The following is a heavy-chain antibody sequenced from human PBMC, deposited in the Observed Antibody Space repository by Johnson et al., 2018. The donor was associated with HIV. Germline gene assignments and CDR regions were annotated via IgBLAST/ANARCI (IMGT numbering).Heavy chain of an antibody. V-gene: IGHV3-33*06. D-gene: IGHD3-10*01. CDR3: AKTRMGGILDAFDL. CDR2: IWYDGSNK. CDR1: GLSFSSYG. Sequence: QVQLVESGGGVVQPGRSVRLSCAASGLSFSSYGMEWVRQAPGKGLEWVAVIWYDGSNKYYTDSVKGRFTISRDNSKNTLDLQMNSLTIEDTAVFYCAKTRMGGILDAFDLWGQGTMVIVS. J-gene: IGHJ3*01.